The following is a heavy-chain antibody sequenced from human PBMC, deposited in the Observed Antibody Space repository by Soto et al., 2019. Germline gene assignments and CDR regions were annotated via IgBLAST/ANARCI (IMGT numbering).Heavy chain of an antibody. CDR2: IYSGGNT. CDR1: GFTVSSNY. D-gene: IGHD6-13*01. V-gene: IGHV3-53*05. Sequence: GGSLRLSCAASGFTVSSNYMNWVRQAPGKGLEWVSVIYSGGNTYYADSVKGRFTISRDNSKNTLYLQMSSLRAEDTAVYYCVKDVWAGIAAAVAYYYGMDVWGQGTTVTVSS. J-gene: IGHJ6*02. CDR3: VKDVWAGIAAAVAYYYGMDV.